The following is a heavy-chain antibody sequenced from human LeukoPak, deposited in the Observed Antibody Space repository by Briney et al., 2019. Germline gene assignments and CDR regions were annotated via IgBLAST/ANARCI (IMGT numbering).Heavy chain of an antibody. CDR3: ARDLKPYYDFWSGSYYYYGMDV. J-gene: IGHJ6*02. CDR2: ISSSSSCI. V-gene: IGHV3-21*01. D-gene: IGHD3-3*01. CDR1: GFTFSSYS. Sequence: GGSLRLSCAASGFTFSSYSMNWVRQAPGKGLEWVSSISSSSSCIYYADSVKGRFTISRDNAKNSLYLQMNSLRAEDTAVYYCARDLKPYYDFWSGSYYYYGMDVWGQGTTVTVSS.